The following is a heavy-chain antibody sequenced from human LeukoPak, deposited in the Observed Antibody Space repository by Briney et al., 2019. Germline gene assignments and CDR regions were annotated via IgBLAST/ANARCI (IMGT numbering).Heavy chain of an antibody. D-gene: IGHD4-17*01. CDR2: ISYDGSNK. CDR3: AKDLTTVTAPDY. J-gene: IGHJ4*02. Sequence: PGGSLRLSCAASGFTFSNFGMHWVRQAPGKGLEWVALISYDGSNKYYADSVKGRFTISRDNSKNTLYLQMNSLRAEDTAVYYCAKDLTTVTAPDYWGQGTLVTVSS. CDR1: GFTFSNFG. V-gene: IGHV3-30*18.